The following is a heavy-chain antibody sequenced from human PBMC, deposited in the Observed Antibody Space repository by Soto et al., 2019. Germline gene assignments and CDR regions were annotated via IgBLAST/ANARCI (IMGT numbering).Heavy chain of an antibody. CDR3: AKNSKGYSGSYFDY. J-gene: IGHJ4*02. D-gene: IGHD1-26*01. V-gene: IGHV3-23*01. CDR1: GFSFSGYA. CDR2: ISGSGAST. Sequence: EVQLLESGGGVGQPGGSLRLSCAASGFSFSGYAMSWVRQGAGQGLEWVSTISGSGASTFYADSVKGRFTISRDNSKNTRYLQINSLRAEDTAVYYCAKNSKGYSGSYFDYWGQGTLVPVSS.